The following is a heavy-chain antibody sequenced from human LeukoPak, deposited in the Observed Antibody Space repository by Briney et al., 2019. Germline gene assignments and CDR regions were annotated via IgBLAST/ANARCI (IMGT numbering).Heavy chain of an antibody. Sequence: GGSLRLSCAASGFTFSSYSMNWFRQAPGQGLEWVASIKQDGSERYYVDSVKGRFTISRDNAKNSLFLQLSSLRVEDTAVYYCARGSMHVYHLYTDYWGQGTLVTVSS. J-gene: IGHJ4*02. CDR2: IKQDGSER. CDR1: GFTFSSYS. CDR3: ARGSMHVYHLYTDY. V-gene: IGHV3-7*01. D-gene: IGHD3-16*01.